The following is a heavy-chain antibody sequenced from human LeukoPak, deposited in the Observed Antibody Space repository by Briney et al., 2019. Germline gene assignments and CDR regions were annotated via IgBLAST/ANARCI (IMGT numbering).Heavy chain of an antibody. J-gene: IGHJ4*02. Sequence: GGSLRLSCAASGFTFDDYGMSWVRQAPGKGLEWVSGINWNGGSTGYADSVKGRFTISRDNAKNSLYLQMNSLRAGDTALYYCARDKDIAVAGTYGYWGQGTLVTVSS. CDR1: GFTFDDYG. V-gene: IGHV3-20*04. CDR2: INWNGGST. D-gene: IGHD6-19*01. CDR3: ARDKDIAVAGTYGY.